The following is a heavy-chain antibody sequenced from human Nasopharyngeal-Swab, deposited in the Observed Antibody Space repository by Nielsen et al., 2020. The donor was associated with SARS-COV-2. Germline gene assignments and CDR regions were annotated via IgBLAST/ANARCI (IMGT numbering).Heavy chain of an antibody. Sequence: SETLSLTCTVSGGSISSGGYYWSWIRQHPGKGLERIGYIYYSGSTYYNPSLKSRVTISVDTSKNQFSLKLSSVTAADTAVYYCARANRSGIFGVVLNFDYWGQGTLVTVSS. J-gene: IGHJ4*02. CDR3: ARANRSGIFGVVLNFDY. V-gene: IGHV4-31*03. CDR1: GGSISSGGYY. D-gene: IGHD3-3*01. CDR2: IYYSGST.